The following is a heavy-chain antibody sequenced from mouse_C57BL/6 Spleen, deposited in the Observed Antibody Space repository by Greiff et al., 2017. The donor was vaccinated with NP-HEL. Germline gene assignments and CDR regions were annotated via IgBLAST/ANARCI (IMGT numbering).Heavy chain of an antibody. CDR2: IYPGSGST. Sequence: VKLQQPGAELVKPGASVKLSCKASGYTFTSYWITWVKQRPGQGLEWIGDIYPGSGSTNYNEKFKSKATLTVDTSSSTAYMQLSSLTSEDSAVYYCARSEYDPAWFAYWGQGTLVTVSA. CDR1: GYTFTSYW. D-gene: IGHD2-3*01. V-gene: IGHV1-55*01. CDR3: ARSEYDPAWFAY. J-gene: IGHJ3*01.